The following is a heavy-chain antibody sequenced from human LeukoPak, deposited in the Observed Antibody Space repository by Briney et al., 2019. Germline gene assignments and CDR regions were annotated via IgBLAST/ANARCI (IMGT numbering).Heavy chain of an antibody. Sequence: ASVKVSCKASGYTFTSYGISWVRQAPGQGLEWMGWISTYNGNTNYAQNFQGRVTMTTDTSTSTAYMELSSLRSEDAAVYYCVTAPRVGATEGPFDYWGQGTLVTVSS. D-gene: IGHD1-26*01. J-gene: IGHJ4*02. CDR1: GYTFTSYG. V-gene: IGHV1-18*01. CDR2: ISTYNGNT. CDR3: VTAPRVGATEGPFDY.